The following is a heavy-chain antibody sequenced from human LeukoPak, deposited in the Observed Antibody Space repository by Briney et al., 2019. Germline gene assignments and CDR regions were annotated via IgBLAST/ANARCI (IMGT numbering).Heavy chain of an antibody. CDR1: GFTFSSYG. V-gene: IGHV3-30*03. CDR2: ISYDGSNK. Sequence: QPGRSLRLSCAASGFTFSSYGMHWVRQAPGKGLEWVAVISYDGSNKYYADSVKGRFTVSRDNSKNTLYLQMNSVRAEDTAVYYCARGQYPYSSGWYMPSPFDYWGQGALVTVSS. D-gene: IGHD6-19*01. J-gene: IGHJ4*02. CDR3: ARGQYPYSSGWYMPSPFDY.